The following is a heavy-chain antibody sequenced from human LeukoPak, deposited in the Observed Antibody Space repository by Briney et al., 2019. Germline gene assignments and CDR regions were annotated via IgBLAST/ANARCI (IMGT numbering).Heavy chain of an antibody. CDR3: ARDQYYYDSSGYLFDY. Sequence: SETLSLTCTVSGGSISSSSYYWGWIRQPPGKGLEWIGSIYYSGSTYHNPSLKSRVTISVDTSKNQFSLRLSSVTAADTAVYYCARDQYYYDSSGYLFDYWGQGTLVTVSS. CDR1: GGSISSSSYY. V-gene: IGHV4-39*02. J-gene: IGHJ4*02. CDR2: IYYSGST. D-gene: IGHD3-22*01.